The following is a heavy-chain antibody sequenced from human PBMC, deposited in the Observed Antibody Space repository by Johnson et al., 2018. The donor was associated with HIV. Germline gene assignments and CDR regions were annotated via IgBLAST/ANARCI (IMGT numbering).Heavy chain of an antibody. J-gene: IGHJ3*02. CDR3: AKGSLVGPNDAFDI. Sequence: VQLVESGGGLVQPGGSLRLSCAASGFIVSSKYMTWFRQAPGKGLEWVSLISWDGGSTYYADSVKGRFTISRDNSKNSLYLQINSLRTEDTALYYCAKGSLVGPNDAFDIWGQGTMVTVSS. V-gene: IGHV3-43*02. CDR2: ISWDGGST. D-gene: IGHD3-16*02. CDR1: GFIVSSKY.